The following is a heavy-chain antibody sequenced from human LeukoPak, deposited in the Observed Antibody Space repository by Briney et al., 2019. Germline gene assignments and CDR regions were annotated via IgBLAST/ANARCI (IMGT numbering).Heavy chain of an antibody. V-gene: IGHV3-23*01. J-gene: IGHJ4*02. CDR1: GFTFSSYG. D-gene: IGHD1-26*01. CDR2: ISGSAYNS. CDR3: AKHSGSYFIYHVDS. Sequence: PGGSLRLSCAASGFTFSSYGMSWVRQAPGRGLEWVSTISGSAYNSYYADSVKGRFTISRDTSAKTLYLQMNRLRAEDTALYYCAKHSGSYFIYHVDSWGQGTLVTVSS.